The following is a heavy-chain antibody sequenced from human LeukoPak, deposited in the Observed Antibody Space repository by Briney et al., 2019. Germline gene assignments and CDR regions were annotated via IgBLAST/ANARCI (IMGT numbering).Heavy chain of an antibody. CDR1: GYTFTSYG. Sequence: ASVKVSCKASGYTFTSYGISWVRQAPGQGLEWMGWISAYNGNTNYAQKLQGRVTMTTDTSTSTAYMELRSLRSDDTAMYYCARGLGDRGIAARAEYFQHWGQGTLVTVSS. CDR2: ISAYNGNT. D-gene: IGHD6-6*01. J-gene: IGHJ1*01. V-gene: IGHV1-18*01. CDR3: ARGLGDRGIAARAEYFQH.